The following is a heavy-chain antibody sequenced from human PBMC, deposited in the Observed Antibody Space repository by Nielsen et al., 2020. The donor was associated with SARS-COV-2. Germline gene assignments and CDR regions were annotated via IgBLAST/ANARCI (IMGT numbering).Heavy chain of an antibody. CDR2: ISASGGST. CDR1: GFTFSSYA. V-gene: IGHV3-23*01. J-gene: IGHJ3*02. CDR3: AKDDVVRGDAFDI. Sequence: GGSLRLSCAASGFTFSSYAMHWVRQAPGKGLEWVSGISASGGSTYYTDSVKGRFAVSRDNSRNTLYLQMHSLRVEDTALYYCAKDDVVRGDAFDIWGQGTMVTVSS. D-gene: IGHD3-10*01.